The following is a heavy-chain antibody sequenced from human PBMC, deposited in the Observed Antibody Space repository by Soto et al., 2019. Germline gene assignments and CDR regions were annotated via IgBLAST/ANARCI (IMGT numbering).Heavy chain of an antibody. V-gene: IGHV1-18*01. CDR3: ARAGYCGGDCSTYYYYYYMDV. J-gene: IGHJ6*03. CDR1: CYTFTSYG. CDR2: ISAYNGNT. D-gene: IGHD2-21*01. Sequence: SVKVSCKASCYTFTSYGISWVRQAPGQGLEWMGWISAYNGNTNYAQKLQGRVTMTTDTSTSTAYMEVRSLRSDDTAVYYCARAGYCGGDCSTYYYYYYMDVWRTVTTAT.